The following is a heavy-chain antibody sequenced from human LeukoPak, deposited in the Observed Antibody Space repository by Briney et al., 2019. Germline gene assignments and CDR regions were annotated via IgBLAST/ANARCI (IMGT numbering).Heavy chain of an antibody. D-gene: IGHD3-16*01. CDR1: GGSISSYY. CDR2: IYYSGST. V-gene: IGHV4-59*12. J-gene: IGHJ4*02. Sequence: ETLSLTCTVSGGSISSYYWSWIRQPPGKGLEWIGYIYYSGSTNYSPSLKSRVTISVDTSKNQFSLKLSSVTAADTAVYYCARVRGAWPLDYWGQGTLVTVSS. CDR3: ARVRGAWPLDY.